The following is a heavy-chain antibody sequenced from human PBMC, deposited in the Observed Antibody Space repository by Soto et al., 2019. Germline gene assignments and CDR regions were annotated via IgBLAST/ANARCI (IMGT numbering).Heavy chain of an antibody. J-gene: IGHJ4*02. CDR2: ISAYNGNT. V-gene: IGHV1-18*04. D-gene: IGHD3-22*01. CDR1: GYTFTSYG. Sequence: ASVKVSCKASGYTFTSYGISWVRQAPGQGLEWMGWISAYNGNTNYAQKLQGRVTMTTDTSTSTAYMELRSLRSDDTAVYYCARGATDYYDSSGPFDYWGQGTLVTVS. CDR3: ARGATDYYDSSGPFDY.